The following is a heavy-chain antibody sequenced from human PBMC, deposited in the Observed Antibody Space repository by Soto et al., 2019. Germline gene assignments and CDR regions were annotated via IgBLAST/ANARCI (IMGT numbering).Heavy chain of an antibody. CDR2: ISGSGGST. CDR3: ATRGVYDYIWGSYRLIAGDFDY. J-gene: IGHJ4*02. V-gene: IGHV3-23*01. CDR1: GFTFSSYA. Sequence: GGSLRLSCAASGFTFSSYAMSWVRQAPGKGLEWVSAISGSGGSTYYADSVKGRFTISRDNSKNTLYLQMNSLRAEDTAVYYCATRGVYDYIWGSYRLIAGDFDYWGQGTLVTVSS. D-gene: IGHD3-16*02.